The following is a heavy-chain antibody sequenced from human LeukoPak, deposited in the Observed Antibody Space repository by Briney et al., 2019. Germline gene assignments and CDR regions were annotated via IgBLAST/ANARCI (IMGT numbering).Heavy chain of an antibody. Sequence: GGSLRLSCAASGFTFSSYWMSWVRQAPGKGLEWVANIKQDGSEKYYVDSVKGRFTISRDKAKNSLYLQMNSLRAEDTAVYYCARDLGSSWYDYFDYWGQGTLVTVSS. D-gene: IGHD6-13*01. J-gene: IGHJ4*02. V-gene: IGHV3-7*01. CDR3: ARDLGSSWYDYFDY. CDR2: IKQDGSEK. CDR1: GFTFSSYW.